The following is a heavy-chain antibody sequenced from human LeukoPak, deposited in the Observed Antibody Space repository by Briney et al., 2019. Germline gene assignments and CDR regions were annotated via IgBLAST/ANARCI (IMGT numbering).Heavy chain of an antibody. CDR1: GGSISSRYW. CDR3: ARDLSFQQLAAEGAFDI. CDR2: IYPSGST. J-gene: IGHJ3*02. V-gene: IGHV4-4*02. Sequence: PSETLSLTCTVSGGSISSRYWWNWVRQPPGKGLEWIGDIYPSGSTDYSPSLKSRVIISLDKSKNQFSLHLTSVTAADTAVYYCARDLSFQQLAAEGAFDIWGQGTMVTVSS. D-gene: IGHD6-13*01.